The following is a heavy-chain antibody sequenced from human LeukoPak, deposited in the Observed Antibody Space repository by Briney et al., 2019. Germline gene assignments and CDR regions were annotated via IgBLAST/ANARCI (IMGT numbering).Heavy chain of an antibody. J-gene: IGHJ4*02. Sequence: GGSLRLSCAASGFTVSNNYMNWVRQAPGKGLEWVSLIYSGGTTYYADSVKGRFTISRDNSKNTLFLQMNSLRAEDTAVYYCAKPYSVHTFSYYFDFWGQGALVTVSS. CDR1: GFTVSNNY. V-gene: IGHV3-66*04. D-gene: IGHD5/OR15-5a*01. CDR3: AKPYSVHTFSYYFDF. CDR2: IYSGGTT.